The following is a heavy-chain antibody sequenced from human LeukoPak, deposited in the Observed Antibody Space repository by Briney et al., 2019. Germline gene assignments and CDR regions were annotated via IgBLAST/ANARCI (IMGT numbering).Heavy chain of an antibody. V-gene: IGHV3-23*01. D-gene: IGHD6-19*01. CDR1: GFTYSNYA. J-gene: IGHJ6*02. CDR2: ITGSGDYT. Sequence: GGSLRLFCEASGFTYSNYAMNWVRQAPGKGLEWVAAITGSGDYTYYADSVKGRFTISRDNSKSTLYLQMNSLRAEDTAVYYCARDKQVAGTGDGMDVWGQGTTVTVSS. CDR3: ARDKQVAGTGDGMDV.